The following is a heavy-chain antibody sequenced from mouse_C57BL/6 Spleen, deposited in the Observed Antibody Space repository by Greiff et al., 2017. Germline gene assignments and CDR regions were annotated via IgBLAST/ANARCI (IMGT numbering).Heavy chain of an antibody. CDR1: GFSFNTYA. CDR2: IRSKSNNYAT. CDR3: VRHPPITGKDYAMDY. J-gene: IGHJ4*01. V-gene: IGHV10-1*01. Sequence: EVQVVESGGGLVQPKGSLKISCAASGFSFNTYAMNWVRQAPGKGLEWVARIRSKSNNYATYYAESVKDRFTISRDDSESMLYLQMNHLKTEDAAMYYCVRHPPITGKDYAMDYWDQGTSVTVSS. D-gene: IGHD4-1*01.